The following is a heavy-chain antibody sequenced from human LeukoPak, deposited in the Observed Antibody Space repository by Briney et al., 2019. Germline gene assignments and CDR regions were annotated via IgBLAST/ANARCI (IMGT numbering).Heavy chain of an antibody. J-gene: IGHJ6*02. CDR3: ARDRKDTAMGEYYYYGMDV. CDR2: INPNSGGT. CDR1: GYTFTGYY. Sequence: ASVKVSCKASGYTFTGYYMHWVRQTPGQGLEWMGGINPNSGGTNYAQKFQGRVTMTRDTSISTAYMELSRLRSDDTAVYYCARDRKDTAMGEYYYYGMDVWGQGTTVTVSS. V-gene: IGHV1-2*02. D-gene: IGHD5-18*01.